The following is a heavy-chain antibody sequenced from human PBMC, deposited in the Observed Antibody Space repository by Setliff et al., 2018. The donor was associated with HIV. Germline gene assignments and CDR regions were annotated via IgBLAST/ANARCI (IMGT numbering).Heavy chain of an antibody. D-gene: IGHD1-26*01. J-gene: IGHJ4*02. CDR2: IYHSGST. CDR1: GYSISSGYY. CDR3: ARMPEPIGIVGARGIDY. V-gene: IGHV4-38-2*02. Sequence: SETLSPTCTVSGYSISSGYYWGWTRQPPGKGLEWIGSIYHSGSTYYNPSLKSRVTISVDTSKNQFSLKLSSVTAADTAVYYCARMPEPIGIVGARGIDYWGQETLVTVSS.